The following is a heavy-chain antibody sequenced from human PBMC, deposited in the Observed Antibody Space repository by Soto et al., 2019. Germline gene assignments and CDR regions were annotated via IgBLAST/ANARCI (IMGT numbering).Heavy chain of an antibody. D-gene: IGHD1-1*01. J-gene: IGHJ4*02. Sequence: ASVKVSCKASGYTFTNYYLHWVRQAPGQGLEWVGMINPSARSASYAQKLRGRLTMDRDTSTTTVYMELSRLTFEDTAVYFCARDNSAANGVLDHWGQGTLVTVS. V-gene: IGHV1-46*04. CDR1: GYTFTNYY. CDR3: ARDNSAANGVLDH. CDR2: INPSARSA.